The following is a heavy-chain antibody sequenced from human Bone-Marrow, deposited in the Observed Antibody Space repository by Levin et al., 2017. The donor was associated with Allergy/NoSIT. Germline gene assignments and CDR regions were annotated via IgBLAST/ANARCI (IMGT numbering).Heavy chain of an antibody. D-gene: IGHD3-3*01. Sequence: PGGSLRLSCAASGFTFSSYAMSWVRQAPGKGLEWVSAISGGGGSTYYADSVKGRFTISRDNSKNTLYLQMNSLRAEDTAVYYCAKVSRRQSVASEFFPDYWGQGTLVTVSS. CDR3: AKVSRRQSVASEFFPDY. CDR1: GFTFSSYA. J-gene: IGHJ4*02. V-gene: IGHV3-23*01. CDR2: ISGGGGST.